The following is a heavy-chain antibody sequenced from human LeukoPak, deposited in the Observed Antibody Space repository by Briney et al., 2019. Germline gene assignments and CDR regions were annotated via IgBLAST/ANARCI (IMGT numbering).Heavy chain of an antibody. CDR1: GGSISSGDYY. D-gene: IGHD6-13*01. CDR3: AGKTRHGSRPVPYYFDY. Sequence: SQTLSLTCTVPGGSISSGDYYWSWIRQPPGKGLEWIGYIYYSGSTYYNPSLKSQVTISVDTSKNQFSLKLSSVTAADTAVYYCAGKTRHGSRPVPYYFDYWGQGTLVTVSS. V-gene: IGHV4-30-4*01. CDR2: IYYSGST. J-gene: IGHJ4*02.